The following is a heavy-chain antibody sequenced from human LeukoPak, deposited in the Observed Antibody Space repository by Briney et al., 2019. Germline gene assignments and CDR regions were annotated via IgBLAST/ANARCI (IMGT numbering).Heavy chain of an antibody. V-gene: IGHV4-59*01. CDR1: GDSFSNYY. CDR2: MYYGGSP. D-gene: IGHD5-12*01. Sequence: PSETLSLTCAVSGDSFSNYYWSWIRQPPGKELEWIGHMYYGGSPNYNPSLKSRAAMSIDTSKEQFSLKLSFVTAADTAVYYCGRLYTGYSNDYWGQGTLVIVSS. CDR3: GRLYTGYSNDY. J-gene: IGHJ4*02.